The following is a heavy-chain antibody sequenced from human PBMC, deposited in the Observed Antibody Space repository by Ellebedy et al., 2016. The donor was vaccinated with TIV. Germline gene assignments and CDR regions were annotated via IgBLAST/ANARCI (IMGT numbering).Heavy chain of an antibody. V-gene: IGHV3-21*01. CDR1: GFTFSSYS. D-gene: IGHD3-10*01. CDR3: AREGTVPDLNMDV. J-gene: IGHJ4*02. Sequence: GESLKISCAASGFTFSSYSMNWVRQAPGKGLEWVSSISSSSSYIYYADSVKGRFTISRDNAKNSLYLQMNSLRAEGTAAYYCAREGTVPDLNMDVWGQGTLVTVSS. CDR2: ISSSSSYI.